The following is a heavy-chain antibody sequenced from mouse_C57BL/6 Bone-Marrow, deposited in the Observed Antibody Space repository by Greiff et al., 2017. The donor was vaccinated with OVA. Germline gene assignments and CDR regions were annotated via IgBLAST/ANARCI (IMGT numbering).Heavy chain of an antibody. V-gene: IGHV2-5*01. D-gene: IGHD2-13*01. Sequence: SGPGLVQPSQSLSITCTVSGFSLTSYGVHWVRQSPGKGLEWLGVIWRGGSTDYYAAYMSSLSMTNDNSNSQVFFKMNSLQADDTAIYYCAKGTNFYYWCQGTTLTVSS. CDR2: IWRGGST. CDR3: AKGTNFYY. J-gene: IGHJ2*01. CDR1: GFSLTSYG.